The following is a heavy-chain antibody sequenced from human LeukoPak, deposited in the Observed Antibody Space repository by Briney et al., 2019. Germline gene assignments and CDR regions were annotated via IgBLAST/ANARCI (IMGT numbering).Heavy chain of an antibody. D-gene: IGHD3-22*01. Sequence: PSETLSLTCTVSGGSISSYYWSWIRQPPGKGLEWIGYIYYSGSTNNNPSLKSRVTISVEKYKKQFSRKRSSVTAADTAVYYCARSGDYYDSSGYSRDAFDIWGQGTMVTVSS. CDR1: GGSISSYY. J-gene: IGHJ3*02. CDR2: IYYSGST. CDR3: ARSGDYYDSSGYSRDAFDI. V-gene: IGHV4-59*01.